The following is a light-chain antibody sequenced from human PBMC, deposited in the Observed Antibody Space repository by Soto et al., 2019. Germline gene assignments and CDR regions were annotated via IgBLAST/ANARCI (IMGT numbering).Light chain of an antibody. J-gene: IGKJ3*01. Sequence: DIQLTQSPSFLSASVGDRVTITCRASQGISSYLAWYQQKPGKAPKLLIYAASTLQSGVPSRFSGSGSGTEFTLTVSSLQPEDFATYYCQHLNTYLPFTFGPGPKVDFK. CDR3: QHLNTYLPFT. CDR1: QGISSY. CDR2: AAS. V-gene: IGKV1-9*01.